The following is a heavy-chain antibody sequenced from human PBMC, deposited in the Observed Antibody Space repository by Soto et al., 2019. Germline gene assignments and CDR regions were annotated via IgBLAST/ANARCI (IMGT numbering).Heavy chain of an antibody. CDR1: GFTFSSYS. CDR3: ARDRAYYDFWSGYRNNSFDP. D-gene: IGHD3-3*01. Sequence: GGSLRLSCAASGFTFSSYSMNWVRQAPGKGLEWVSSISSSSSYIYYADSVKGRFTISRDNAKNSLYMQMNSLRAEDTAVYYCARDRAYYDFWSGYRNNSFDPCGQGPLVTVSS. CDR2: ISSSSSYI. J-gene: IGHJ5*02. V-gene: IGHV3-21*01.